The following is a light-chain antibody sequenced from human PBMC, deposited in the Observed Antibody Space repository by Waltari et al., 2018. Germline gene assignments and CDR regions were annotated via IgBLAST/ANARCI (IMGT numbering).Light chain of an antibody. V-gene: IGLV1-44*01. CDR3: AVWDDSLNGPL. J-gene: IGLJ2*01. CDR2: ITD. CDR1: RSNIGSNT. Sequence: QSVLTQPPSASGTPGQRVSISCSGSRSNIGSNTVNWYQQLPGTAPKLLIFITDQPPSGVPDRFSGSKSGTSASLAICGLQSEDEAEYHCAVWDDSLNGPLFGGGTKLTVL.